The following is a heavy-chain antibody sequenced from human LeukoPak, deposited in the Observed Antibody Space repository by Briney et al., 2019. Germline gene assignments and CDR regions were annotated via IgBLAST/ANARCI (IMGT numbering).Heavy chain of an antibody. V-gene: IGHV1-8*01. D-gene: IGHD1-26*01. J-gene: IGHJ4*02. CDR3: ARGFIDSGSYSNDY. CDR1: GYTFTSYD. Sequence: ASVKVSCKASGYTFTSYDINWVRQATGQGLEWMGWMNPNSGNTGYAQKFQGRVTMTRNTSISTAYMELSSLRSEDTAVYYCARGFIDSGSYSNDYWGRGTLVTVSS. CDR2: MNPNSGNT.